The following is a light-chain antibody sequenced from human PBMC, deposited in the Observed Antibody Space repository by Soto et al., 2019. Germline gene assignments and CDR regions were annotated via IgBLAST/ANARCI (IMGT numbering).Light chain of an antibody. CDR1: QRIRTS. CDR3: QQYNTYST. J-gene: IGKJ5*01. Sequence: DIQMTHSPSSLSASIGDRITITCRASQRIRTSLNWYQHKPGKAPKLLIYAASSLESGVPSRFSGSGSGTDFSLTISSLQPDDFATYYCQQYNTYSTFGQGTRLEIK. CDR2: AAS. V-gene: IGKV1-39*01.